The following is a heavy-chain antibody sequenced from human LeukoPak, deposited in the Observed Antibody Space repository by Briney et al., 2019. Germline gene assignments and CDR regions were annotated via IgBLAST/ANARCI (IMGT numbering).Heavy chain of an antibody. Sequence: GSSVKVSCKASGGTFSSYAISWVRQAPGRGLEWMGGIIPIFGTAKYAQKFQGRVTITTDESTSTAYMELSSLRSEDTAVYYCARDGTGTTGFDYWGQGTLVTVSS. V-gene: IGHV1-69*05. CDR2: IIPIFGTA. J-gene: IGHJ4*02. CDR1: GGTFSSYA. CDR3: ARDGTGTTGFDY. D-gene: IGHD1-7*01.